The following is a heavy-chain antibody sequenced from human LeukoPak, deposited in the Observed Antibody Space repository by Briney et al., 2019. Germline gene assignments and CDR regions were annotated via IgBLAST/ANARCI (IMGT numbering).Heavy chain of an antibody. D-gene: IGHD5-24*01. V-gene: IGHV3-43*02. CDR2: ISGDGGSS. J-gene: IGHJ6*02. CDR1: GFTFDDYA. Sequence: PGGSLRLSCAASGFTFDDYAMHWVRQAPGKGLEWVSLISGDGGSSYYPDSVKGRFTISRDNSKNSLYLQMNSLRTEDTALYYCAAGRVEMATVSYYYAMDVWGQGTTVTVSS. CDR3: AAGRVEMATVSYYYAMDV.